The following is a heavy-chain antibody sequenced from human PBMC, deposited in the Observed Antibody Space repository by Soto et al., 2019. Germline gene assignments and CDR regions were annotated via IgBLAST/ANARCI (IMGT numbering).Heavy chain of an antibody. D-gene: IGHD3-22*01. V-gene: IGHV1-18*01. CDR3: ARDKGSSGPYYFDY. CDR2: ISAYNRNT. CDR1: GYTFTNYG. J-gene: IGHJ4*02. Sequence: ASVKVSCKASGYTFTNYGVSWVLQAPGEGLEWMGWISAYNRNTNYAQKLQGRVTMTTDTSTSTAYMELRSLRSDDTATYYCARDKGSSGPYYFDYWGQGTLVTVS.